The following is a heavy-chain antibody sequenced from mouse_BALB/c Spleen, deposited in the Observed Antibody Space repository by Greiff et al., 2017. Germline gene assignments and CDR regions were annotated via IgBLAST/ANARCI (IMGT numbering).Heavy chain of an antibody. CDR3: ARHYGHTSFAY. J-gene: IGHJ3*01. D-gene: IGHD1-2*01. V-gene: IGHV1-7*01. Sequence: VKLVESGAELAKPGASVKMSCKASGYTFTSYWMHWVKRRPGQGLEWIGYINPSTGYTEYNQKFKDKATLTADKSSSTAYMQLSSLTSEDSAVYYCARHYGHTSFAYWGQGTLVTVSA. CDR1: GYTFTSYW. CDR2: INPSTGYT.